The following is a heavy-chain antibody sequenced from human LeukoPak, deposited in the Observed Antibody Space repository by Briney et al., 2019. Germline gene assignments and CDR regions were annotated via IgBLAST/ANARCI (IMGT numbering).Heavy chain of an antibody. CDR2: ISSSRSTV. CDR3: AMSYYFESSGLDAFDI. D-gene: IGHD3-22*01. Sequence: GGSLRLSCAASGFTFSSYSMNWVRQAPGKGLEWVSYISSSRSTVYYADSVRGRFTISRDNAENSLYLQMNSLRAEDTAMYYCAMSYYFESSGLDAFDIWGQGTMVTVSS. V-gene: IGHV3-48*01. J-gene: IGHJ3*02. CDR1: GFTFSSYS.